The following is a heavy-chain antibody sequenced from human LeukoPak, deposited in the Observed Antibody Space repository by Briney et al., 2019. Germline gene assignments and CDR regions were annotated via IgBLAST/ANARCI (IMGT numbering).Heavy chain of an antibody. J-gene: IGHJ4*02. Sequence: GGSLTLSCAASGFTFSRYEMNWVRQAPGKGLEGVSYTSSSGSTIYYADSVKGLFTISRDNAKNSLYLQMNRLRGEETAVYHCARGYGSGWYYFDYWGQGTLVTVSS. CDR2: TSSSGSTI. D-gene: IGHD6-19*01. CDR1: GFTFSRYE. V-gene: IGHV3-48*03. CDR3: ARGYGSGWYYFDY.